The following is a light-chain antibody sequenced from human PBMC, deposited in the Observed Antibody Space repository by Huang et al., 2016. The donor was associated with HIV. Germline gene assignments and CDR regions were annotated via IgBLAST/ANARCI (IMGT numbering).Light chain of an antibody. V-gene: IGKV2D-29*02. CDR2: EVS. J-gene: IGKJ4*01. CDR3: MQSIQRPLT. CDR1: QSLLHSDVKTY. Sequence: DIVMTQTPLSLSVTPGQPASIYCKSSQSLLHSDVKTYLYWYLHKPGQSPQLLIYEVSIRFSGVPDRFSGSGSGTDFTLKISRVEAEDVGVYYCMQSIQRPLTFGGGTKVEIK.